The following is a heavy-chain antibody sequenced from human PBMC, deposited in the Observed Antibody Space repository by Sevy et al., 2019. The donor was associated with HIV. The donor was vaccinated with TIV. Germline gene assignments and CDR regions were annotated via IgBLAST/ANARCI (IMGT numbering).Heavy chain of an antibody. CDR3: ARGPHYYYYYGMDV. CDR1: EFTFSSYE. CDR2: IWYDGSNK. V-gene: IGHV3-33*08. J-gene: IGHJ6*02. Sequence: GGSLRLSCAASEFTFSSYEMNWVRQAPGKGLEWVAVIWYDGSNKYYADSVKGRFTISRDNSKNTLYLQMNSLRAEDTAVYYCARGPHYYYYYGMDVWGQGTTVTVSS.